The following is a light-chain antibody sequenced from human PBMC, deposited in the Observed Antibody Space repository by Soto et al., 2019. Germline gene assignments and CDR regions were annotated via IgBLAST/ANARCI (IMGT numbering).Light chain of an antibody. J-gene: IGLJ2*01. V-gene: IGLV2-14*01. Sequence: QSALTQPASVSGSPGQSITISCTGTSRDVGGYNYVSWYQRHPGKAPKLMIYEVSNRPSGVSNRFSGSKSGNTASLTISGLQAEDEADYYCSSYTSSSTLVVFGGGTKLTVL. CDR2: EVS. CDR3: SSYTSSSTLVV. CDR1: SRDVGGYNY.